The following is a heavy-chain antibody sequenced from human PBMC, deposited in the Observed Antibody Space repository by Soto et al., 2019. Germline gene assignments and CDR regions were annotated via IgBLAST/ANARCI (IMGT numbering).Heavy chain of an antibody. CDR3: AKPGNKVPAALRRGFDR. CDR2: TSGSGSGT. Sequence: GSLRLSCVASGFTFTSYAMTCVRQPPGKGLEWVSTTSGSGSGTSYADSVKGRFTISRDNSQNTLYLQMNSLRAEDTAVYYCAKPGNKVPAALRRGFDRWGQGALVTVSS. J-gene: IGHJ5*02. CDR1: GFTFTSYA. D-gene: IGHD2-2*01. V-gene: IGHV3-23*01.